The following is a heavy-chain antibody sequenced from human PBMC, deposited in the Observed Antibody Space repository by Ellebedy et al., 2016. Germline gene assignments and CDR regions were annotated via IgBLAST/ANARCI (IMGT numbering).Heavy chain of an antibody. J-gene: IGHJ4*02. V-gene: IGHV3-53*01. CDR2: TSPGGDA. D-gene: IGHD5-18*01. CDR3: ADSGYSYAWGY. Sequence: GGSLRLSCAASGLTVSSAYISWFRQPPGRGPEWVSMTSPGGDAYYADSVRGRFTMSRDNSKNTLYLQMNSLTAEDTAVYFCADSGYSYAWGYWGQGTLVTVSS. CDR1: GLTVSSAY.